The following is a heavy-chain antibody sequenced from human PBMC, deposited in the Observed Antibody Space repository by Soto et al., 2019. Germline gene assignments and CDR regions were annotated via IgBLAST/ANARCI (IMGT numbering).Heavy chain of an antibody. D-gene: IGHD3-10*01. Sequence: GASVKVSCKASGYTFTSYYMHWVRQAPGQGLEWMGWVSGFNDDTNHAQKFQGRVTMTKDTSTSTAYMELRSLKFDDTAVYYCARSGSYYPARNWFGPWGQGTLVTVSS. CDR2: VSGFNDDT. J-gene: IGHJ5*02. CDR1: GYTFTSYY. CDR3: ARSGSYYPARNWFGP. V-gene: IGHV1-18*04.